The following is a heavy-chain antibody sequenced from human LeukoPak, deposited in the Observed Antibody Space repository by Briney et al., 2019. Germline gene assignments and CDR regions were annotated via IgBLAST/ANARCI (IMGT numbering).Heavy chain of an antibody. CDR2: IYPGDSDT. CDR3: ARLGWGAPPGAFDI. D-gene: IGHD7-27*01. CDR1: GYSFTSYW. V-gene: IGHV5-51*03. Sequence: GESLKISCKGSGYSFTSYWIGWVRQMPGKGLEWMGIIYPGDSDTRYRPSFQGQVTISSDKSINTAYLQSNSLKASDTAIYYCARLGWGAPPGAFDIWGQGTMVTVSS. J-gene: IGHJ3*02.